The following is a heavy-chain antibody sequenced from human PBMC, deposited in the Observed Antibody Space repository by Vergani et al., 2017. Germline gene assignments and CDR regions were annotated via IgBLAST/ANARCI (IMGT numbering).Heavy chain of an antibody. CDR2: INHSGST. J-gene: IGHJ6*03. CDR3: ARGQNIVATISHYYCMDV. CDR1: GGSFSGYY. D-gene: IGHD5-12*01. Sequence: QVQLQQWGAGLLKPSETLSLTCAVYGGSFSGYYWSWIRQPPGKGLEWIGEINHSGSTNYNPSLKSRVTISVDTSKNQFSLKLSSVTAADTAVYYCARGQNIVATISHYYCMDVWGKGTTVTVSS. V-gene: IGHV4-34*01.